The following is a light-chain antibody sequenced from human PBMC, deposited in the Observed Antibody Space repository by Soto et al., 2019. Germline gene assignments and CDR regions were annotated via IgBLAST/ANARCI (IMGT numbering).Light chain of an antibody. CDR1: QGISSW. Sequence: DIQMTQSPSSVSASVGERATITCRASQGISSWLAWYQQKPGKAPKLLIYAASSLQAGVPSRFSGSGSGTDFTLTISRLEPEDFAVYYCQQYGSSSFTFGPGTKVDNK. CDR3: QQYGSSSFT. CDR2: AAS. V-gene: IGKV1-12*01. J-gene: IGKJ3*01.